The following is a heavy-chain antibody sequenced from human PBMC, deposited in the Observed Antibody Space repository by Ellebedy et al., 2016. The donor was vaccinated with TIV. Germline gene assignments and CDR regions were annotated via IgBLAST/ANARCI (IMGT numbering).Heavy chain of an antibody. Sequence: GESLKISXAASGFTFSGYWISWVRQAPGKGLEWVANIKEDGSEKYYVDSVKGRFTISRDNAKNSLYLQMNSLRAEDTAVYYCARGGGLRVGNYYGLDVWGQGTTVTVSS. V-gene: IGHV3-7*02. D-gene: IGHD4-17*01. CDR1: GFTFSGYW. CDR2: IKEDGSEK. J-gene: IGHJ6*02. CDR3: ARGGGLRVGNYYGLDV.